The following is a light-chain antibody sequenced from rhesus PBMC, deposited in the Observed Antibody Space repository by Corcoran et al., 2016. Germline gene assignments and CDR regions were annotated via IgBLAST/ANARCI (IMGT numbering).Light chain of an antibody. CDR1: SSDVGAYNF. CDR2: GVS. CDR3: CSYTTSSTFI. V-gene: IGLV2S7*01. J-gene: IGLJ1*01. Sequence: QAAPTQPPSVSGSPGQSVTISCTGTSSDVGAYNFVSWYQHHPGKVPKLVIYGVSQRPSGVSDRFYGSRSGNTTSLTIAGLQTEDEADYYCCSYTTSSTFIFASGTRLTVV.